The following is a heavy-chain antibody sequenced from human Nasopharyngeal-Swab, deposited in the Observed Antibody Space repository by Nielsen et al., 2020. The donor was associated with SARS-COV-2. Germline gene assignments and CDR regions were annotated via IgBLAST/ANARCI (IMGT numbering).Heavy chain of an antibody. J-gene: IGHJ3*01. D-gene: IGHD3-22*01. CDR3: TTDSSVVAAKAVLSRGG. CDR2: IKSKTDGGTT. CDR1: GFTFSNAW. V-gene: IGHV3-15*01. Sequence: GESLKISCAASGFTFSNAWMSWVRQAPGKGLEWVGRIKSKTDGGTTDYGAPVKGRFTISRDDSKNTLYLQMNSLKTEDTGVYYCTTDSSVVAAKAVLSRGGWGQGTMVTVSS.